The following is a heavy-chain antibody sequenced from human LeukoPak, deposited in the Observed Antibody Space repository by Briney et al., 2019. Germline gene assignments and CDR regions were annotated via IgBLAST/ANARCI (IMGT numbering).Heavy chain of an antibody. D-gene: IGHD6-6*01. Sequence: ASVKVSCKASGYTFTSYDINWVRQATGQGLEWMGWMNPNSGNTGYAQKFQGRVTITRNTSISTAYMELSSLRSEDTAVYYCAKGSSIADAFDIWGQGTMVTVSS. J-gene: IGHJ3*02. CDR2: MNPNSGNT. CDR3: AKGSSIADAFDI. V-gene: IGHV1-8*03. CDR1: GYTFTSYD.